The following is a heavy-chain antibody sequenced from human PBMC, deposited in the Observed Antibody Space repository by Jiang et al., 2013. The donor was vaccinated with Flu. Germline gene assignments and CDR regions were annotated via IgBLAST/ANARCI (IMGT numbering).Heavy chain of an antibody. J-gene: IGHJ6*03. Sequence: GAEVKKPGASVKVSCKTSGYSFPNYYIHWVRQAPGRGLEWMGYINPNGGGTNYGQKFQGRLTLTSDTYITTAYMELSSLRFDDTAVYYCARDLHDYFDVDLHYYYYMDVWGKGTTVTVSS. V-gene: IGHV1-2*02. CDR2: INPNGGGT. D-gene: IGHD3-9*01. CDR1: GYSFPNYY. CDR3: ARDLHDYFDVDLHYYYYMDV.